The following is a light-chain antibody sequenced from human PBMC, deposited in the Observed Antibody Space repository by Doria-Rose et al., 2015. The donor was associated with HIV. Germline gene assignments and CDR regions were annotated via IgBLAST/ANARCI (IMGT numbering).Light chain of an antibody. CDR2: WAS. V-gene: IGKV4-1*01. CDR1: QSVLTRSNHKNY. Sequence: IQVTQSPDSLAVSLGERATINCKSSQSVLTRSNHKNYLAWYQQKAGQPPNLLIYWASTRESGVPDLFSASGYGTDFTLTISSLQAEDGAVYYCQQYFTTPRTFGQGSKAEIK. J-gene: IGKJ1*01. CDR3: QQYFTTPRT.